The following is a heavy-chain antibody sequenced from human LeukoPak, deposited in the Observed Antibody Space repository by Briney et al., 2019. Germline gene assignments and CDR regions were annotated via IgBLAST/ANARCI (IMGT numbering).Heavy chain of an antibody. V-gene: IGHV4-59*03. J-gene: IGHJ4*02. CDR1: GGSISSYY. D-gene: IGHD2/OR15-2a*01. CDR3: AAWQNRLFDY. Sequence: TSETLSLTCTVSGGSISSYYWSWIRQTPGKGLEWIGYIYYSGNINYNPSLKSRVTISVDTSKNQISLKLSSVTAADTAVYYCAAWQNRLFDYWGQGTLVTVSS. CDR2: IYYSGNI.